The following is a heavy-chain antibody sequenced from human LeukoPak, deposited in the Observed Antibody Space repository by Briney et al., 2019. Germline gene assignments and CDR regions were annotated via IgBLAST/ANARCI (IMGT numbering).Heavy chain of an antibody. CDR1: GFTFDSFT. CDR2: INRRGHT. D-gene: IGHD3-10*01. Sequence: GGSLRLSCAASGFTFDSFTIYWVRQTPGKGLEWFSLINRRGHTFYADSVKGRFTISRDNSKNTLYLQMNSLRAEDTAVYYCAKDLGGYGSGSAFDIWGQGTMVTVSS. J-gene: IGHJ3*02. V-gene: IGHV3-43*01. CDR3: AKDLGGYGSGSAFDI.